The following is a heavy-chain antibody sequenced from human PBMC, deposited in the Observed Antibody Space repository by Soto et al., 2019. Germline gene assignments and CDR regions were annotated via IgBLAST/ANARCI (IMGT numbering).Heavy chain of an antibody. D-gene: IGHD1-7*01. V-gene: IGHV3-23*01. CDR1: GISFVDYV. CDR2: ITGSSDTT. CDR3: TGPTPFFNY. J-gene: IGHJ4*02. Sequence: GGSLRLSCAASGISFVDYVMSWVRQAPGKGLEWVSGITGSSDTTYYADSVKGRFTISRDNSKNTLFLQMNSLTGDDAAVYYCTGPTPFFNYWGRGTLVTVSS.